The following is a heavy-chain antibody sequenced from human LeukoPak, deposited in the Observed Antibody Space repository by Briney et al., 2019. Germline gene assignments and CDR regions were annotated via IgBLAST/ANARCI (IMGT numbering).Heavy chain of an antibody. V-gene: IGHV1-18*01. D-gene: IGHD1-26*01. CDR3: AREESRPYSGSPGAHDAFDI. CDR2: ISAYNGNT. J-gene: IGHJ3*02. Sequence: ASVKVSCKASGYTFTSYGISWVRQAPGQGLEWMGWISAYNGNTNYAQKFQGRVTITADESTSTAYMELSGLRSEDTAVYYCAREESRPYSGSPGAHDAFDIWGQGTMVTVSS. CDR1: GYTFTSYG.